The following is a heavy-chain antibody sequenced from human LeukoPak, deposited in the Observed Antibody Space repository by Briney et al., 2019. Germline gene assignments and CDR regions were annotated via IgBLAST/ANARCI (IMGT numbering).Heavy chain of an antibody. Sequence: PGGSLRLSCAASGFSFSGYDMSWVRQAPGKGLEWVSAISGSGGSTYYADSVKGRFTISRDNSKNTLYSQMNSLRVEDTAVFYCARDEGSGSYLDYWGQGTLVAVSS. CDR1: GFSFSGYD. CDR2: ISGSGGST. J-gene: IGHJ4*02. V-gene: IGHV3-23*01. D-gene: IGHD3-10*01. CDR3: ARDEGSGSYLDY.